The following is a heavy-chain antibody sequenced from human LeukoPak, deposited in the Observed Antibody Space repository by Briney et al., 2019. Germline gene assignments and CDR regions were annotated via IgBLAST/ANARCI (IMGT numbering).Heavy chain of an antibody. CDR3: ARGSYVPAAIRDFYYGMDA. V-gene: IGHV3-7*01. Sequence: GGSLRLSCAASGFTFSSYWMNWARQAPGKGLEWVASINHNGNVNYYVDSVKGRFTISRDNSKNTLFLQMNSLRPEDTAVYYCARGSYVPAAIRDFYYGMDAWGQGTTVTVSS. CDR1: GFTFSSYW. D-gene: IGHD2-2*02. CDR2: INHNGNVN. J-gene: IGHJ6*02.